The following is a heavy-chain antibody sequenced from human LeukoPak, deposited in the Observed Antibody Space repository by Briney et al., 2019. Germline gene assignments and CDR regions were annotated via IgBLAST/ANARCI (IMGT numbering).Heavy chain of an antibody. CDR2: ISSSSSII. CDR3: AGPGY. Sequence: GGSLRLSCAASGFSFSSYGMNWVRQAPGKGLEWVSYISSSSSIIYYADSVKGRFTISRDNPKKSLYLHMNSLRDEDTAVYFCAGPGYWGQGTLVTVSS. V-gene: IGHV3-48*02. J-gene: IGHJ4*02. CDR1: GFSFSSYG.